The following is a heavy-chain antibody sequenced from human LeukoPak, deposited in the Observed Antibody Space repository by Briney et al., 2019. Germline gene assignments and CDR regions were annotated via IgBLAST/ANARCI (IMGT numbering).Heavy chain of an antibody. CDR1: GGSISSSSYY. CDR3: ARQSITMVRGVDY. J-gene: IGHJ4*02. D-gene: IGHD3-10*01. Sequence: SETLSLTCTVSGGSISSSSYYWRWIRQPPGKGLEWIGCIYYSVSTYYNPTLKSRVTISVDTSKNQYSLKLSSVTAADTAVYYCARQSITMVRGVDYWGQGTLVTVSA. V-gene: IGHV4-39*01. CDR2: IYYSVST.